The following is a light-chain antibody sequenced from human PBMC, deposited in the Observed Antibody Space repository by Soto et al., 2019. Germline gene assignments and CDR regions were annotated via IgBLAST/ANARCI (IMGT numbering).Light chain of an antibody. CDR3: QQYGSSPPLT. CDR2: RAS. V-gene: IGKV3-20*01. Sequence: DIAMTQSPDSLAVSLGERATLACRASQSVSSSYLAWYQQKPGHAPRLLIYRASSRATGIPDRFSGSRSGTDLPLTISRLEPEDFAVYYCQQYGSSPPLTFGGGTKV. CDR1: QSVSSSY. J-gene: IGKJ4*01.